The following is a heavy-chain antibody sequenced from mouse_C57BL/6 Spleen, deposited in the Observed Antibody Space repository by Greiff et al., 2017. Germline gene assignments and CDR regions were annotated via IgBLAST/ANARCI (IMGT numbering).Heavy chain of an antibody. CDR2: IYPRDGST. D-gene: IGHD4-1*01. CDR3: ARSNWDGERAWFAY. Sequence: QVQLKESGPELVKPGASVKLSCKASGYTFTSYDINWVKQRPGQGLEWIGWIYPRDGSTKYNEKFKGKATLTVDTSSSTAYMELHSLTSEDSAVYFCARSNWDGERAWFAYWGQGTLVTVSA. CDR1: GYTFTSYD. J-gene: IGHJ3*01. V-gene: IGHV1-85*01.